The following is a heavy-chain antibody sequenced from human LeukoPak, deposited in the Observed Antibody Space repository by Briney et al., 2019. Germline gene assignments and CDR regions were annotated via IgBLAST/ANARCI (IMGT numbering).Heavy chain of an antibody. D-gene: IGHD3-10*01. V-gene: IGHV3-11*05. J-gene: IGHJ6*02. CDR1: GFTFSDYY. CDR3: ARDRTRSTSYYCMDV. CDR2: ISSSSTYT. Sequence: GGSPRLSCAASGFTFSDYYMSWIRQAPGKGLEWVSYISSSSTYTNYADSVKGRFTISRDNAKNSLYLQMNSLRAEDTAVYYCARDRTRSTSYYCMDVWGQGTTVTVSS.